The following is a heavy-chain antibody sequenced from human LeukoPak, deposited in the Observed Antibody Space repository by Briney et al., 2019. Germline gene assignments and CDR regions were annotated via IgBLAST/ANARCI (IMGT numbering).Heavy chain of an antibody. CDR2: ISSSGSTI. CDR3: ARDERRHGYNNQFDY. Sequence: GGSLRLSCAASGFTFSSYEMNWVRQAPGKGLEWVSYISSSGSTIYYADSVKGRFTISRDNAKNSLYLQMNSLRAEDTAVYYCARDERRHGYNNQFDYWGQGTLVTVSS. D-gene: IGHD5-24*01. CDR1: GFTFSSYE. J-gene: IGHJ4*02. V-gene: IGHV3-48*03.